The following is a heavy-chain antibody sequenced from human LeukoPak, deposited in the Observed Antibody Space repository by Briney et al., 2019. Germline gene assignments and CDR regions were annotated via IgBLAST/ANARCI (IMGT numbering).Heavy chain of an antibody. D-gene: IGHD5-24*01. V-gene: IGHV4-59*01. CDR2: IYYIGST. CDR1: GGSISSYY. J-gene: IGHJ6*03. CDR3: ARVEMATIGGVYYYYYMDV. Sequence: PSETLSLTCTVSGGSISSYYWSWIRQPPGKGLEWIGYIYYIGSTNYNPSLKSRVTISVDTSKNQFSLKLSSVTAADTAVYYCARVEMATIGGVYYYYYMDVRGKGTTVTVSS.